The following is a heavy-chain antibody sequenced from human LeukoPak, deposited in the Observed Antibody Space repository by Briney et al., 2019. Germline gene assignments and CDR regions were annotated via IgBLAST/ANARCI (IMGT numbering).Heavy chain of an antibody. Sequence: GGSLRLSCAASGFTFSSYSMNWVRQAPGKGLEWVSAISGSGGSTYYADSVKGRFTISRDNSKNTLYLQMNSLRAEDTAVYYCAREDYYGSGSYYTWGQGTLVTVSS. CDR3: AREDYYGSGSYYT. V-gene: IGHV3-23*01. CDR1: GFTFSSYS. D-gene: IGHD3-10*01. J-gene: IGHJ5*02. CDR2: ISGSGGST.